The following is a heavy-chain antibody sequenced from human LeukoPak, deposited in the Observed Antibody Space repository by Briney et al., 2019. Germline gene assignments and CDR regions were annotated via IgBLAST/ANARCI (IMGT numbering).Heavy chain of an antibody. Sequence: GGSLRLSCAASGFTFSNYALTWVRQAPGKGLEWVSSISSSSSSIYYADSVKGRFTISRDNAKNSLYLQMNSLRAEDTAVYYCARASGDIVETATMGSYWGQGTLVTVSS. J-gene: IGHJ4*02. V-gene: IGHV3-21*01. D-gene: IGHD5-18*01. CDR3: ARASGDIVETATMGSY. CDR1: GFTFSNYA. CDR2: ISSSSSSI.